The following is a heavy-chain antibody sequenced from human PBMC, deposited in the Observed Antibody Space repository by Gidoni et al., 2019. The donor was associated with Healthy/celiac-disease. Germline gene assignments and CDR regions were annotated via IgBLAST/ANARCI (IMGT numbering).Heavy chain of an antibody. J-gene: IGHJ4*02. CDR1: GFPFSSYA. CDR3: AKRGIAARSPDY. Sequence: EVQLLESGGGLVQPGGSLRLSCAASGFPFSSYAMSWVRQAPGKGLEWVSAISGSGGSTYYADSVKGRFTISRDNSKNTLYLQMNSLRAEDTAVYYCAKRGIAARSPDYWGQGTLVTVSS. CDR2: ISGSGGST. V-gene: IGHV3-23*01. D-gene: IGHD6-13*01.